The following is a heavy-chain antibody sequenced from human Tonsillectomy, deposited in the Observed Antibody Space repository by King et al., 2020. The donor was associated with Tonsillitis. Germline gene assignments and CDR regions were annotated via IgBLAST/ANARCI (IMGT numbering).Heavy chain of an antibody. D-gene: IGHD2-21*02. CDR1: GFTVSSSY. CDR2: IYSGGTT. V-gene: IGHV3-53*01. Sequence: VQLVESGGGLIQPGGSLRLSCAASGFTVSSSYMTWVRQAPGKGLEWVSVIYSGGTTYYADSVKGRFTISRDNSKNTLYLQMNSLRAEDTAVYYCARDNGYCGGDCYSYWGQGTLVTVSS. J-gene: IGHJ4*02. CDR3: ARDNGYCGGDCYSY.